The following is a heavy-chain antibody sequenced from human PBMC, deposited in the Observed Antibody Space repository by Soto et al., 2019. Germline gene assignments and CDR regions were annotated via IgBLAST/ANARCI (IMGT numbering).Heavy chain of an antibody. CDR2: ITSIFGTA. CDR1: GGTFSSYA. V-gene: IGHV1-69*05. D-gene: IGHD5-18*01. CDR3: ARDPGYSYGYN. J-gene: IGHJ4*02. Sequence: SVNVSCKASGGTFSSYAISWVRQAPGQGLEWMGGITSIFGTADYAQKFQGRVTITRDTSASTAYMELSSLRSEDTAVYYCARDPGYSYGYNWGQGTLVTVSS.